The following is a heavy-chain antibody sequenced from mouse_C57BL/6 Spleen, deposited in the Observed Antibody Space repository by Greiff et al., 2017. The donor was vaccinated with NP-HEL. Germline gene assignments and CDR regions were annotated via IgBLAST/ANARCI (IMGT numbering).Heavy chain of an antibody. D-gene: IGHD1-1*02. CDR1: GYTFTSYW. CDR3: ARGGITLGYFDV. V-gene: IGHV1-53*01. CDR2: INPSNGGT. J-gene: IGHJ1*03. Sequence: QVQLQQPGTELVKPGASVKLSCKASGYTFTSYWMHWVKQRPGQGLEWIGNINPSNGGTNYNEKFKSKATLTVDKSSSTAYMQLSSLTSEDSAVYYGARGGITLGYFDVWGTGTTVTVSS.